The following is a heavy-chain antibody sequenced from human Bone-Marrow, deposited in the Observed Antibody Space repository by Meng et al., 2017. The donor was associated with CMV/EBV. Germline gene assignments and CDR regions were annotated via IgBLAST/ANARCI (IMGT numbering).Heavy chain of an antibody. CDR2: ISAYNGNT. D-gene: IGHD3-10*02. J-gene: IGHJ3*02. V-gene: IGHV1-18*01. CDR1: GYTFTSYG. CDR3: ARGFQSAPMLTAFDI. Sequence: ASVKVSCKASGYTFTSYGISWVRQAPGQGLEWMGWISAYNGNTNYAQKLQGRVTMTTDTSTSTAYMELRSLRSDATAVYYWARGFQSAPMLTAFDIWGQGTMVTVSS.